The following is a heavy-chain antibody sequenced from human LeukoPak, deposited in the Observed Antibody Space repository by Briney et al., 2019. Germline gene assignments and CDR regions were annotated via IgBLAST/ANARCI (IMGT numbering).Heavy chain of an antibody. CDR3: AREAVAGNPPYIDY. D-gene: IGHD6-19*01. CDR1: GFTVSSNY. J-gene: IGHJ4*02. CDR2: LYSGGST. V-gene: IGHV3-66*01. Sequence: GKSLRLSCVASGFTVSSNYMTWVRQAPGKGLEWVSVLYSGGSTYYADSVKGRFTISRDNSKNTLYLQMNSLRAEDTAVYYCAREAVAGNPPYIDYWGQGTLVTVSS.